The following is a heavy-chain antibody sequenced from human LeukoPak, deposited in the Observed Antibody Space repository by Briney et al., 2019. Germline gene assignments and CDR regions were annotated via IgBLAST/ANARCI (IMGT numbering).Heavy chain of an antibody. CDR2: IYYSGST. CDR1: GGSISSYY. Sequence: SETLSLTCTVSGGSISSYYWSWIRQPPGKGLEWIGYIYYSGSTNYNPSLKSRLTISVDTSKNQFSLKLSSVTAANTAVYYCASLRTGDFDHWGQGTLVSVFS. D-gene: IGHD3-10*01. V-gene: IGHV4-59*08. CDR3: ASLRTGDFDH. J-gene: IGHJ4*02.